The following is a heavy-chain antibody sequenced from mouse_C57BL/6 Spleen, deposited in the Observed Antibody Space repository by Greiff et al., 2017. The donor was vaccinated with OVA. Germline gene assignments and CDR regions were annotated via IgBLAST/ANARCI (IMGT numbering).Heavy chain of an antibody. J-gene: IGHJ2*01. Sequence: VKVVESGAELVKPGASVKMSCKASGYTFTSYWITWVKQRPGQGLEWIGDIYPGSGSTNYNEKFKSKATLTVDTSSSTAYMQLSSLTSEDSAVYYGARWDYDSCDGNYFDYWGQSTTLTVSS. CDR2: IYPGSGST. V-gene: IGHV1-55*01. CDR1: GYTFTSYW. D-gene: IGHD2-4*01. CDR3: ARWDYDSCDGNYFDY.